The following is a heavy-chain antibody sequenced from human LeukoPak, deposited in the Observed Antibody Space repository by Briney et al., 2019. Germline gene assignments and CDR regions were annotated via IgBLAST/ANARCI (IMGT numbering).Heavy chain of an antibody. V-gene: IGHV3-23*01. D-gene: IGHD6-6*01. CDR3: AKDGGIAARLTDY. J-gene: IGHJ4*02. CDR2: ISVSGGTT. CDR1: GFTFSSYG. Sequence: PGGSLRLSCAASGFTFSSYGMGWVRQAPGKGLEWVSVISVSGGTTYYADSVKGRFTISRDNSKNTLYLQMNSLRAEDTALYYCAKDGGIAARLTDYWGQGTLVTVSS.